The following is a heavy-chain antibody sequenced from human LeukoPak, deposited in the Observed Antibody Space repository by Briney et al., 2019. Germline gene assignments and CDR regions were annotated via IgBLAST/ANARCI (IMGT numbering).Heavy chain of an antibody. Sequence: ASVKVSCKASGGTFSSYAISWVRQAPGQGLEWMGGIIPIFGTANYAQKFQGRVTITADESTSTAYMELSSLRSEDAAVYYCARGWVVVNRWFDPWGQGTLVTVSS. V-gene: IGHV1-69*01. CDR1: GGTFSSYA. J-gene: IGHJ5*02. CDR3: ARGWVVVNRWFDP. D-gene: IGHD2-21*01. CDR2: IIPIFGTA.